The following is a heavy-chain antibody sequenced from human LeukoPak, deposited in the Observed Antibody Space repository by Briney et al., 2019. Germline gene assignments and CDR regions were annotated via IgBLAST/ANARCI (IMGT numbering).Heavy chain of an antibody. CDR1: GFTFSSYA. V-gene: IGHV3-23*01. CDR3: AKAGDYDYVWGSCRVYYFDY. D-gene: IGHD3-16*02. Sequence: GGSLRLSCAASGFTFSSYAMSWVRQAPGKGLEWVSASSGSGGSTYYADSVKGRFTISRDNSKSTLYLQMNSLRAEDTAVYYCAKAGDYDYVWGSCRVYYFDYWGQGTLVTVSS. CDR2: SSGSGGST. J-gene: IGHJ4*02.